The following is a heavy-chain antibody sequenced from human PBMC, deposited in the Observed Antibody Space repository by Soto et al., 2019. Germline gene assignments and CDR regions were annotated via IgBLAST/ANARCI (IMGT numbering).Heavy chain of an antibody. CDR2: MNPNSGNT. CDR1: GYTFTSYD. Sequence: GASVKVSCKASGYTFTSYDINWVRQATGQGLEWMGWMNPNSGNTGYAQKFQGRVTMTRNTSISTAYMELSSLRSEDTAVYYCARGFGSRDGYNFDYWGQGTLVTVSS. J-gene: IGHJ4*02. D-gene: IGHD5-12*01. CDR3: ARGFGSRDGYNFDY. V-gene: IGHV1-8*01.